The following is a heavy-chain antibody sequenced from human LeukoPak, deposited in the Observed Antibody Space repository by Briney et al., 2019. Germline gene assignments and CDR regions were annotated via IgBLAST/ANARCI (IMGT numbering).Heavy chain of an antibody. V-gene: IGHV3-48*03. CDR2: ISSSGSTI. CDR3: ARVAPYYDSSGYYFSHFDY. J-gene: IGHJ4*02. Sequence: PGGSLRLSCAASGFTFSSYEMNWVRQAPGKGLEWVSYISSSGSTIYYADSVKGRFTISRDNAKNSLYLQMNSLRAEDTAVYYCARVAPYYDSSGYYFSHFDYWGQGTLVTVS. CDR1: GFTFSSYE. D-gene: IGHD3-22*01.